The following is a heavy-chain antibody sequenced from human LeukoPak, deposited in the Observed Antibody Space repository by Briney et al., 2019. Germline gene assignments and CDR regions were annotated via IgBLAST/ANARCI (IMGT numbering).Heavy chain of an antibody. CDR1: GGSISSYY. D-gene: IGHD2-2*01. Sequence: SETLSLTCTVSGGSISSYYWSWIRQPPGKGLEWIGYIYYSGSTNYNPSLKSRVTISVDTSKNQFSLTLSSVTAADTAVYYCARENVVVPAAGDAFDIWGQGTMVTVSS. CDR3: ARENVVVPAAGDAFDI. J-gene: IGHJ3*02. CDR2: IYYSGST. V-gene: IGHV4-59*01.